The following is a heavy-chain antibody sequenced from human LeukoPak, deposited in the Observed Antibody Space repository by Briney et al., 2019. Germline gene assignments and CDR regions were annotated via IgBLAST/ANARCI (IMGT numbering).Heavy chain of an antibody. V-gene: IGHV4-31*03. CDR3: ARGMVAATPSLDP. CDR2: IYYSGST. D-gene: IGHD2-15*01. CDR1: GGSISSGGYY. J-gene: IGHJ5*02. Sequence: SETLSLTCTVSGGSISSGGYYWSWIRQHPGEGLEWIGYIYYSGSTYYNPSLKSRVTISVDTSKNQFSLKLSSVTAADTAVYYCARGMVAATPSLDPWGQGTLVTVSS.